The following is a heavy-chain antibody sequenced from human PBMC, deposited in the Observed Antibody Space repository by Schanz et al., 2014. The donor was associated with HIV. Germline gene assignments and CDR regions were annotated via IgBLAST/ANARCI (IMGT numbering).Heavy chain of an antibody. V-gene: IGHV1-69*13. CDR1: DYLFSRYG. J-gene: IGHJ4*02. D-gene: IGHD3-22*01. CDR2: IIPIFGTA. Sequence: QVQLVQSGAEVKRPGASVKVSCKASDYLFSRYGIIWVRQAPGQGLEWMGGIIPIFGTANYAQKFQGRVTIIADESTSTAYMELSSLRSADTAVYYCARAGDISGYYIDYWGQGTLVTVSS. CDR3: ARAGDISGYYIDY.